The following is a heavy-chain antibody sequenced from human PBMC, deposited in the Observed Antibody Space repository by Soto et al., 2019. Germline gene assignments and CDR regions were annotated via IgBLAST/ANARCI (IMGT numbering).Heavy chain of an antibody. CDR1: GGSISSYY. CDR2: IYYSGST. V-gene: IGHV4-59*12. Sequence: SETLSLTCTVSGGSISSYYWSWIRQPPGKGLEWIGYIYYSGSTYYNPSLKSRVTISVDTSKNQFSLKLSSVTAADTAVYYCATIAGGSTRYYYYYYMDVWGKGPTVTVS. CDR3: ATIAGGSTRYYYYYYMDV. J-gene: IGHJ6*03. D-gene: IGHD2-2*01.